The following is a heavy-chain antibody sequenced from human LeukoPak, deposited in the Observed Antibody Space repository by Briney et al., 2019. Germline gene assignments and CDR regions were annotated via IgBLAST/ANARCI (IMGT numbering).Heavy chain of an antibody. V-gene: IGHV1-2*02. CDR3: ARTLAAAGWADY. CDR2: INPNSGGT. Sequence: GASVKVSCKASGYTFTGYYMHWVRQAPGQGLEWMGWINPNSGGTNYAQKFQGRVTMTRDTSVSTAYMELSRLRSDDTAVYYCARTLAAAGWADYWGQGTLVTVSS. J-gene: IGHJ4*02. D-gene: IGHD6-13*01. CDR1: GYTFTGYY.